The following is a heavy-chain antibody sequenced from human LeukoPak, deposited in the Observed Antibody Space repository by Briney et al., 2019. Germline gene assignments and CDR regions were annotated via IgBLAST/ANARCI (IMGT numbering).Heavy chain of an antibody. CDR1: GYSFTGYY. Sequence: ASVKVSCKASGYSFTGYYIHWVRQAPGQGLEWMGWINSNSGGTNYAQKFQGRVTMTRDTSISTAYMELSRLRSDDTAVYYCATATLVGVTSSPWGQGTLVTVSS. V-gene: IGHV1-2*02. CDR2: INSNSGGT. J-gene: IGHJ5*02. D-gene: IGHD1-26*01. CDR3: ATATLVGVTSSP.